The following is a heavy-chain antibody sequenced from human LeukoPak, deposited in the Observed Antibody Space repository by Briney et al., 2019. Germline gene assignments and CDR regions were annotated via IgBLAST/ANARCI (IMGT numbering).Heavy chain of an antibody. J-gene: IGHJ6*03. CDR3: ARVGSPYYFYYMDV. CDR2: IIPIFGTA. Sequence: GASVKVSCKASGGTFSSYAISWVRQAPGQGLEWMGGIIPIFGTANYAQKLQGRVAMTTDTSTTTAYMELRSLRSDDTAVYYCARVGSPYYFYYMDVWGKGTTVTVSS. CDR1: GGTFSSYA. V-gene: IGHV1-69*05. D-gene: IGHD5-12*01.